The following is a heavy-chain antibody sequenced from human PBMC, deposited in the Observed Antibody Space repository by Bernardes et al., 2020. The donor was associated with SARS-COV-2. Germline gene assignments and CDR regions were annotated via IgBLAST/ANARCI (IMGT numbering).Heavy chain of an antibody. V-gene: IGHV3-11*06. J-gene: IGHJ4*02. D-gene: IGHD1-26*01. Sequence: SVKGRFTISRDNAKNTLFLQMHSLRVEDTATYFCARVFLGSGSYLLDSWGQGALVTVSS. CDR3: ARVFLGSGSYLLDS.